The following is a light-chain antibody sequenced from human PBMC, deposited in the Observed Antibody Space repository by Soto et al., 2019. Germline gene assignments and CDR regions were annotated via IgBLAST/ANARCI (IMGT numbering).Light chain of an antibody. CDR1: ESINRY. Sequence: DIQMTQSPSSLSASVGDRVTITCRASESINRYLNWYQQKPGKAPKLVIYAASTSLSGVPSRFSGSGSGTDFTLTITSLQLDDFATYYCQQSYSNPLTFGGGTKVDIK. V-gene: IGKV1-39*01. CDR3: QQSYSNPLT. J-gene: IGKJ4*01. CDR2: AAS.